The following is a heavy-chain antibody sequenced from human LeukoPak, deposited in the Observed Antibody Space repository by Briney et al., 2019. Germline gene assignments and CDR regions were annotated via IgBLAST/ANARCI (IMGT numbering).Heavy chain of an antibody. CDR3: ARSLRGYSYGYLDSDY. J-gene: IGHJ4*02. Sequence: GESLKISCKGSGYSFTSYWIGWVRQMPGKGLEWMGIIYPGDSDTRYSPSIQGQVTISADKSISTAYLQWSSLKASDTAMYYCARSLRGYSYGYLDSDYWGQGTLVTVSS. D-gene: IGHD5-18*01. CDR2: IYPGDSDT. CDR1: GYSFTSYW. V-gene: IGHV5-51*01.